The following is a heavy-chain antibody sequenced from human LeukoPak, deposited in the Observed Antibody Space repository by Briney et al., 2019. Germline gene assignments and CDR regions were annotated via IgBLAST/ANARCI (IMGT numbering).Heavy chain of an antibody. CDR3: ARVVSGDYYYYGMDV. J-gene: IGHJ6*02. D-gene: IGHD3-10*01. V-gene: IGHV3-53*01. CDR1: GFTIINKY. Sequence: GGSLRLSCVASGFTIINKYMSWVRQVPGKGLEWVSVIYSGDGTYYADSVEGRFTISRDTSKNTLYLQMNSLRAEDTAVYYCARVVSGDYYYYGMDVWGQGTTVTVSS. CDR2: IYSGDGT.